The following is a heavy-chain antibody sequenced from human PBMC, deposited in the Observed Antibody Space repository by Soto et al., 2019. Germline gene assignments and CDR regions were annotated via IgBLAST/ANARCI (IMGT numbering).Heavy chain of an antibody. Sequence: SETLSLTCTVSGGSISSSSYYWGWIRQPPGKGLEWIGSIYYSGSTYYNPSLKSRVTISVDTSKNQFSLKLSSVTAADTAVYYCARQYHYDSSGYYYGATTNFDYWGQGTLVTVSS. CDR3: ARQYHYDSSGYYYGATTNFDY. V-gene: IGHV4-39*01. CDR2: IYYSGST. CDR1: GGSISSSSYY. D-gene: IGHD3-22*01. J-gene: IGHJ4*02.